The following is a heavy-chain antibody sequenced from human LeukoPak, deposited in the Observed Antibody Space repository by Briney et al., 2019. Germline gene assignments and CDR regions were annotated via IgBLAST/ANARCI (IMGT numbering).Heavy chain of an antibody. D-gene: IGHD6-13*01. CDR1: GFTFSSYS. V-gene: IGHV3-21*06. CDR2: ISSSTSYI. Sequence: GGSLRLSCAASGFTFSSYSMNWVRQAPGKGLEWVSSISSSTSYIKYADSVKGRFTVSRDNAKNSLYLQMNSLRAEDTAVYYCARDEQQLGYYFDYWGQGTLVTVSS. CDR3: ARDEQQLGYYFDY. J-gene: IGHJ4*02.